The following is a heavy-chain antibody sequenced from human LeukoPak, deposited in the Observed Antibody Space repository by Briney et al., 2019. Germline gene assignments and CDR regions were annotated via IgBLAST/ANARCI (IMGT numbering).Heavy chain of an antibody. Sequence: SATLSLTCTVSGGSISSSASYWGWIRQPPGKGLEWIGNIYSSGSTYYNASLQSRVTISIDTSKNQFSLRLNSVTAADTAMYYCAKSGGYGLIDYWGQGTRVTVSS. CDR2: IYSSGST. V-gene: IGHV4-39*01. CDR3: AKSGGYGLIDY. D-gene: IGHD1-26*01. J-gene: IGHJ4*02. CDR1: GGSISSSASY.